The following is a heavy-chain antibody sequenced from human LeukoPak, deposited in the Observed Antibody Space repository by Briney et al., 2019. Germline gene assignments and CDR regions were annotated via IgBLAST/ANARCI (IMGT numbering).Heavy chain of an antibody. D-gene: IGHD3-10*01. V-gene: IGHV4-34*01. J-gene: IGHJ6*04. CDR3: ARGSGKYGMDV. Sequence: SETLFLTCAVYGGSFSDYYWSGIRQPPGKGLEWIGEINHSGSTNYNPSLKSRVTISVDTSKNQFSLKLSSVTAADTAVYYCARGSGKYGMDVRGKGTTVTVSS. CDR2: INHSGST. CDR1: GGSFSDYY.